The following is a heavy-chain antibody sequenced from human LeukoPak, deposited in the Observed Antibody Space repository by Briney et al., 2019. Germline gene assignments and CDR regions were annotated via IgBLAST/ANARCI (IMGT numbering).Heavy chain of an antibody. CDR2: IASDGSST. V-gene: IGHV3-74*01. CDR1: GFTFSSYW. CDR3: ERGRPNGNDY. D-gene: IGHD2-8*01. Sequence: PGGSLRLSCAASGFTFSSYWMNWVRQAPGKGLVWVSRIASDGSSTTYADSVKGRFSISRDNAKNTLYLQMNSLRVEDTAVYYCERGRPNGNDYGGQETLVTVSS. J-gene: IGHJ4*02.